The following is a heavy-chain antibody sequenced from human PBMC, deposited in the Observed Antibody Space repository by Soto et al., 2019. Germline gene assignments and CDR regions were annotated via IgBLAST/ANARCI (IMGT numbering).Heavy chain of an antibody. Sequence: GESLKISCAASGFTFSSYAMSWVRQAPGKGLEWVSAISGSGGSTYYADSVKGRFTISRDNSKNTLYLQMNSLRAEDTAVYYCAGEGSYYFDYWGQGTLVTVSS. V-gene: IGHV3-23*01. D-gene: IGHD1-26*01. J-gene: IGHJ4*02. CDR3: AGEGSYYFDY. CDR1: GFTFSSYA. CDR2: ISGSGGST.